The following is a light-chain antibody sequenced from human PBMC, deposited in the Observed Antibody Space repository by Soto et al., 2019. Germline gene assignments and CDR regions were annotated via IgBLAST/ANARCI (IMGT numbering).Light chain of an antibody. J-gene: IGKJ2*01. Sequence: DIQMTQSPSTLSASVGDRVTITCRASQNIGSYLAWYQHRPGRAPKLLIFDASTLQTGVPSRFSGSGFGTEFTLTITGRQPDDFATYYYQQHNDYSAVTFGQGTKLEIK. CDR2: DAS. V-gene: IGKV1-5*01. CDR1: QNIGSY. CDR3: QQHNDYSAVT.